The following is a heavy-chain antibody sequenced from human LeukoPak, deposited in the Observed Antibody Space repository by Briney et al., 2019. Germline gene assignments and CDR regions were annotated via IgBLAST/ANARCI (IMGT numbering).Heavy chain of an antibody. CDR3: AKDSRENGMDV. CDR1: GFTFSSYG. D-gene: IGHD1-26*01. CDR2: ISYDGSNK. V-gene: IGHV3-30*18. J-gene: IGHJ6*02. Sequence: GGSLRLSCAASGFTFSSYGMPWVRQAPGKGLEWVAVISYDGSNKYYADSVKGRFTISRDNSKNTLYLQMNSLRAEDTAVYYCAKDSRENGMDVWGQGTTVTVSS.